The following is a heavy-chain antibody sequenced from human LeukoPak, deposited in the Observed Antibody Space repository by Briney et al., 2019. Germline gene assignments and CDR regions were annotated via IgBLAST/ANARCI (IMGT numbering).Heavy chain of an antibody. D-gene: IGHD3-16*01. J-gene: IGHJ4*02. Sequence: GGSPRLSCAASGFTFSTYGMHWVRQAPGRGLEWVAFIGHDGTKIYYADSVQGRFTISRDNSKNTLYLEMNSLSGEDTALYYCAKDHVTWGNRYYDHWGQGTLGTVSS. CDR1: GFTFSTYG. CDR2: IGHDGTKI. V-gene: IGHV3-30*02. CDR3: AKDHVTWGNRYYDH.